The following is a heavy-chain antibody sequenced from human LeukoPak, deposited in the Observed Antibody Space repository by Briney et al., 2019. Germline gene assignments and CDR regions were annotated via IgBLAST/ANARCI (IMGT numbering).Heavy chain of an antibody. Sequence: GGSLRLSCAASGFRVSTYGMSWVRQAPGKGLEWASTISGSGGSTYYADSVKGRFTISRDNSKNTLYLQMNSLRAEDTAVYYCAKNSGSDSGYWFDPWGQGTLVTVSS. CDR2: ISGSGGST. D-gene: IGHD5-12*01. V-gene: IGHV3-23*01. CDR1: GFRVSTYG. CDR3: AKNSGSDSGYWFDP. J-gene: IGHJ5*02.